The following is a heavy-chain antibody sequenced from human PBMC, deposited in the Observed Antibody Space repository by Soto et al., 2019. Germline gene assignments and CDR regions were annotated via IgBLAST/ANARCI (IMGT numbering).Heavy chain of an antibody. Sequence: GESLKISCEGSGYNFTNYWIAWVRQMPGKDLEWMGIIYPGDSDTRYSPSFQGQVTISVDKSISTAYLQWSSLEASDTAMYYCARQHEERANYFDPWGQGTLVTVSS. CDR2: IYPGDSDT. V-gene: IGHV5-51*01. CDR3: ARQHEERANYFDP. J-gene: IGHJ5*02. D-gene: IGHD1-7*01. CDR1: GYNFTNYW.